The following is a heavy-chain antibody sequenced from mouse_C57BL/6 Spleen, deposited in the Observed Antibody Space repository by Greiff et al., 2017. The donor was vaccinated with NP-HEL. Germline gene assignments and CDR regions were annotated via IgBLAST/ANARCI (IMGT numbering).Heavy chain of an antibody. V-gene: IGHV5-17*01. D-gene: IGHD1-1*01. J-gene: IGHJ3*01. CDR3: ARRATYGSSYIFAY. CDR2: ISSGSSTI. CDR1: GFTFSDYG. Sequence: DVMLVESGGGLVKPGGSLKLSCAASGFTFSDYGMHWVRQAPEKGLEWVAYISSGSSTIYYADTVKGRFTISRDNAKNTLFLQMTSLRSEDTAMYYCARRATYGSSYIFAYWGQGTLVTVSA.